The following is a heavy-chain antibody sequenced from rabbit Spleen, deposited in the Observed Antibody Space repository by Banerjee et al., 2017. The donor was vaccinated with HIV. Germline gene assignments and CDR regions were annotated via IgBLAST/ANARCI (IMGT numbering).Heavy chain of an antibody. V-gene: IGHV1S47*01. Sequence: QEQLEESGGGLVKPEGSLTLTCKASGVSFNDKDVMCWVRQAPGKGLEWIGYIDPVFGKKYYASWVNGRFSISRENTQNTVSLQLNSLTVADTATYFCAREGPITIYAFDLWGQGTLVTVS. CDR3: AREGPITIYAFDL. J-gene: IGHJ4*01. CDR2: IDPVFGKK. CDR1: GVSFNDKD. D-gene: IGHD4-1*01.